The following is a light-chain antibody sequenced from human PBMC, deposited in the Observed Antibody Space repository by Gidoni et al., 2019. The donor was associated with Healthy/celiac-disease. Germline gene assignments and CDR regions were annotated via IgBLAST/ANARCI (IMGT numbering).Light chain of an antibody. CDR3: QQYNSYWT. CDR2: KAS. Sequence: DIQMTQSPSTLSASVRDRVTITCRASHSISSWLAWYQQKPGKAPMLLIYKASSLESGVPSRCSGSGSGTEFSLTISSLQPDDFASYYCQQYNSYWTFGQGTKVEIK. V-gene: IGKV1-5*03. CDR1: HSISSW. J-gene: IGKJ1*01.